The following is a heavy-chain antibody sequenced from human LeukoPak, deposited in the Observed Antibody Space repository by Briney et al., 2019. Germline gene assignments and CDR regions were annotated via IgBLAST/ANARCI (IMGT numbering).Heavy chain of an antibody. CDR1: GGSFSGYY. CDR2: INHSGST. CDR3: ARTTTVFAVDY. Sequence: PSETPSLTCAVYGGSFSGYYWSWIRQPPGKGLEWIGEINHSGSTNYNPSLKSRVTISVDTSKNQFSLKLSSVTAADTAVCYCARTTTVFAVDYWGQGTLVTVSS. D-gene: IGHD1-1*01. J-gene: IGHJ4*02. V-gene: IGHV4-34*01.